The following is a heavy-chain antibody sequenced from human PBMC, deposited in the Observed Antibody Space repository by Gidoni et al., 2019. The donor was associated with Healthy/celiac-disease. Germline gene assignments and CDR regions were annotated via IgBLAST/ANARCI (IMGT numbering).Heavy chain of an antibody. D-gene: IGHD2-2*01. J-gene: IGHJ6*02. CDR1: GGSISSSSYY. CDR3: ANEDIVVVPAALDV. Sequence: QLQLQESGPGLVKPSETLSLTCTVSGGSISSSSYYWGWIRQPPGKGLEWIGSIYYSGSTYYNPSLKSRVTISVDTSKNQFSLKLSSVTAADTAVYYCANEDIVVVPAALDVWGQGTTVTVSS. V-gene: IGHV4-39*07. CDR2: IYYSGST.